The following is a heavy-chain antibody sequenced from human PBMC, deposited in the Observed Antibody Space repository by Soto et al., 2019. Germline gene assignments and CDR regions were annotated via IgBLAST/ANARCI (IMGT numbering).Heavy chain of an antibody. V-gene: IGHV3-30-3*01. CDR3: ARSIAVAGLDY. CDR1: GFTFSTYA. D-gene: IGHD6-19*01. J-gene: IGHJ4*02. Sequence: QVQLVEAGGGVVQPGRSLRLSCAASGFTFSTYAVHWVRQAPGKGLEWVSVISNDESKKYYADSVKGRFTISRDNSNNTVYLQMISLRAEYTAVYYCARSIAVAGLDYWGPGTLVTVSS. CDR2: ISNDESKK.